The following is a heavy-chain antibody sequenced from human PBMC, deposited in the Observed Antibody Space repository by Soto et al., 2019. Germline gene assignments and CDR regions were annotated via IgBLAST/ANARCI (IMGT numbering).Heavy chain of an antibody. D-gene: IGHD6-13*01. J-gene: IGHJ4*02. CDR1: GGSISSSSYY. CDR3: ATRIAAAGDFDY. V-gene: IGHV4-39*01. Sequence: QLQLQESGPGLVKPSETLSLTCTVSGGSISSSSYYWGWIRQPPGKGLEWIGSIYYSGSTYYNPSLKSRVTISVDTSKNQFSLKLSSVTAADTAVYYCATRIAAAGDFDYWGQGTLVTVSS. CDR2: IYYSGST.